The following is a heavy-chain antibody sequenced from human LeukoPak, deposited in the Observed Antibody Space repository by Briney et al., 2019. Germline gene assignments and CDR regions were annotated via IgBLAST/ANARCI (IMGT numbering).Heavy chain of an antibody. CDR2: IKPDGTTK. V-gene: IGHV3-7*01. CDR3: ARGPPPIAARPLAY. CDR1: GFPFSSYS. Sequence: SGGSLRLSCAASGFPFSSYSMTWVRQAPGKGLEWVANIKPDGTTKFYVDSVKGRFTISRDNALNSLYLQMNSLRAEDTAAYYCARGPPPIAARPLAYWGQGTLVTVSS. D-gene: IGHD6-6*01. J-gene: IGHJ4*02.